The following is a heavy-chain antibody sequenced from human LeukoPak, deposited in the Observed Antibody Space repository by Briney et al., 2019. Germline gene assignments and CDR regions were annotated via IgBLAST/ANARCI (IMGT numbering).Heavy chain of an antibody. CDR3: ASAGGYCSSTSCSSFDP. V-gene: IGHV1-69*05. J-gene: IGHJ5*02. Sequence: ASVKVSCKASGGTFSSYAISWVRQAPGQGLEWMGGIIPIFGTANYAQKFQGRVTITTDESTSTAYMELSSLRSEDTAVYYCASAGGYCSSTSCSSFDPWGQGTLVTVSS. D-gene: IGHD2-2*01. CDR2: IIPIFGTA. CDR1: GGTFSSYA.